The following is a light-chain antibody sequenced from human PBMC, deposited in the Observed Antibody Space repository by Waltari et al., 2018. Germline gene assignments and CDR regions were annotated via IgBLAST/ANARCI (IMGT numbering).Light chain of an antibody. CDR3: QQYNSYSLLT. Sequence: DIQMTQYPSTLSASVGDRVTITCRASQSLSNWLAWYQQKPGKAPKLLIYKASTLESGVPSRFSGSGSGTEFTLTISSLQPDDFATYYCQQYNSYSLLTFGGGTKVEIK. CDR2: KAS. CDR1: QSLSNW. J-gene: IGKJ4*01. V-gene: IGKV1-5*03.